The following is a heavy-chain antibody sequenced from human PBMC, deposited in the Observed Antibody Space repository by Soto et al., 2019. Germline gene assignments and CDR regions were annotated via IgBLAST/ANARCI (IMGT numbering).Heavy chain of an antibody. V-gene: IGHV4-31*03. CDR2: IYYSGTT. D-gene: IGHD3-22*01. CDR3: SRADRSGYTFEH. Sequence: QVQLQESGPGLVQPSQTLSLTCTVSGASISSGGYYWSWIRQHPGKGLEWIGYIYYSGTTYYNPSLKSGLPISLDTSRNQFSQELNSVSAADTAVYYCSRADRSGYTFEHWGQGTLVTVSS. CDR1: GASISSGGYY. J-gene: IGHJ4*02.